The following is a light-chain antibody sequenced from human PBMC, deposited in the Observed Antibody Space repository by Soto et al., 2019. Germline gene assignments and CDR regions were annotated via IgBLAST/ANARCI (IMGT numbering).Light chain of an antibody. CDR3: QQYHSYPWT. CDR1: QSISNW. J-gene: IGKJ1*01. Sequence: DIQMTQSPSTLSASVGDRVTITCRASQSISNWLAWYQQKPGKAPKLLIYDASSLESGVPSRVSGSGSGTEFTLTIASPQPDDFATYSCQQYHSYPWTFGQGTKVEIK. CDR2: DAS. V-gene: IGKV1-5*01.